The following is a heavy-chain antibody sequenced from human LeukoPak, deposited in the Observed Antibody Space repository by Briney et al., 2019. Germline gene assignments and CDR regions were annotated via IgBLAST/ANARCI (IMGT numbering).Heavy chain of an antibody. V-gene: IGHV1-18*01. D-gene: IGHD2-2*02. CDR2: ITPYNGNT. Sequence: GASVKVSCKASGYTFTTYGISWVRQAPGQGLEWMGWITPYNGNTNYAQNLQGRVTMTTDTSTGTAYMELRSLRSDDTAVYYCARGRYCSSTSCYKVYYYYMDVWGKGTTVTVSS. CDR1: GYTFTTYG. CDR3: ARGRYCSSTSCYKVYYYYMDV. J-gene: IGHJ6*03.